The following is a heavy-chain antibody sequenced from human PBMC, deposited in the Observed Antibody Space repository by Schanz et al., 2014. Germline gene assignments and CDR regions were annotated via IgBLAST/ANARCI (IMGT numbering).Heavy chain of an antibody. CDR1: GFTFSIYA. D-gene: IGHD4-17*01. V-gene: IGHV3-64*04. CDR2: ISHDGYST. J-gene: IGHJ3*02. Sequence: VQLMESGGGLVKPGGSLRLSCSASGFTFSIYAMHWVRQAPGKGLEYVSAISHDGYSTYYADSVKGRFTISRDNAKNTLYLQMNTLRAEDTAVYYCARKMKLGVYGGKGHDSLDIWGQGTMVTVSS. CDR3: ARKMKLGVYGGKGHDSLDI.